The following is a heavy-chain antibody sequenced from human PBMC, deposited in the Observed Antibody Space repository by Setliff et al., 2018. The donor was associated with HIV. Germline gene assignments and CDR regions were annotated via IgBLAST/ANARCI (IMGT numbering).Heavy chain of an antibody. Sequence: PSETLSLTCNVSGDSISGYFWSWIRQPAGKGLEWIGRIYSGGSTNYNPSLKRRVTMSVDTSKNQFSLKLSSVTAADTAVYYCARTRGYCSATSCYALRGPDYWGQGTLVTVSS. CDR3: ARTRGYCSATSCYALRGPDY. CDR2: IYSGGST. CDR1: GDSISGYF. J-gene: IGHJ4*02. D-gene: IGHD2-2*01. V-gene: IGHV4-4*07.